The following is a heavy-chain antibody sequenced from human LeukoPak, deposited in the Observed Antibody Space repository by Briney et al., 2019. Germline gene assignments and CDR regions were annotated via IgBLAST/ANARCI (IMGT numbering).Heavy chain of an antibody. CDR3: ARGAGDYWYFDL. D-gene: IGHD4-17*01. CDR2: IIPIFGTA. V-gene: IGHV1-69*01. Sequence: SVKVSCKASGGTFSSYAISWVRQAPGQGLEWMGGIIPIFGTANYAQKFQGRVTITADESTSTAYMELSSLISEDTAVYYCARGAGDYWYFDLWGRGTLVTVSS. J-gene: IGHJ2*01. CDR1: GGTFSSYA.